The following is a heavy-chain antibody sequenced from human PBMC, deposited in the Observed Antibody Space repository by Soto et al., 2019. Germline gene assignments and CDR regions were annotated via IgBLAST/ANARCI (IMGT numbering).Heavy chain of an antibody. CDR1: GGTFISYA. CDR2: IIPIFGTA. Sequence: SVKVPCKASGGTFISYAISWVRQAPGQGLVWMGGIIPIFGTANYAQKFQGRVTITADESTSTAYMELSSLRSEDTAVYYCARDPDSSDSNAFDIWGPGTIVTV. CDR3: ARDPDSSDSNAFDI. D-gene: IGHD3-22*01. J-gene: IGHJ3*02. V-gene: IGHV1-69*13.